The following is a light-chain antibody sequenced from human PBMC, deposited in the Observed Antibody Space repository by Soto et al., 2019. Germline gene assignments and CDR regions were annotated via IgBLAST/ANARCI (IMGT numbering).Light chain of an antibody. Sequence: EIVLTQSPATLSLSPGERATLSCRASQSVSSYLAWYQQKPGQAPRLLIYDASTRATGIPARFSGSGSGTDFARTISSLEPEDVAVYYWQQRSNWPQITFGQGTRLEIK. CDR2: DAS. J-gene: IGKJ5*01. CDR1: QSVSSY. V-gene: IGKV3-11*01. CDR3: QQRSNWPQIT.